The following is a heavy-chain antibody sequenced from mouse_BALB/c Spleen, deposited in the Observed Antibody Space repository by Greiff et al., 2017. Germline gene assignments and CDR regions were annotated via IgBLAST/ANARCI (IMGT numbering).Heavy chain of an antibody. D-gene: IGHD2-4*01. CDR2: INPSNGRT. J-gene: IGHJ2*01. Sequence: QVQLQQPGAELVKPGASVKLSCKASGYTFTSYWMHWVKQRPGQGLEWIGEINPSNGRTNYNEKFKSKATLTVDKSSSTAYMQLSSLTSEDSAVYYCARINLAATLYYDYDRFDYWGQGTTLTVSS. CDR1: GYTFTSYW. CDR3: ARINLAATLYYDYDRFDY. V-gene: IGHV1S81*02.